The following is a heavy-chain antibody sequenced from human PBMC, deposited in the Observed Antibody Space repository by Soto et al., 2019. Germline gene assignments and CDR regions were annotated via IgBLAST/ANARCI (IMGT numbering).Heavy chain of an antibody. CDR3: ARSTILGNWFYP. CDR1: GYTFTRYA. J-gene: IGHJ5*02. D-gene: IGHD2-2*01. CDR2: INAGNGNT. V-gene: IGHV1-3*01. Sequence: QVQLVPSGAEVKKPGASVKVSCKASGYTFTRYAMHWVRQAPGQRLEWMGWINAGNGNTKYSQQFQGRVTITRDTSGSTAYMALSSLSSEDTAVYYCARSTILGNWFYPWCQGTLVTVSS.